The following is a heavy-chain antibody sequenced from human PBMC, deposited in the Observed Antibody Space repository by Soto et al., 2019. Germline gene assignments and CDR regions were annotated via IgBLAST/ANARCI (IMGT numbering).Heavy chain of an antibody. CDR3: ARDGQYCSSTSCLNWFDP. Sequence: SVKVSCKASGGTFSSYAISWVRQAPGQGLEWMGGIIPIFGTANYAQKFQGRVTITADESTSTAYMELSSLRSEDTAVYYCARDGQYCSSTSCLNWFDPSAREPWSPFL. D-gene: IGHD2-2*01. CDR1: GGTFSSYA. V-gene: IGHV1-69*13. J-gene: IGHJ5*02. CDR2: IIPIFGTA.